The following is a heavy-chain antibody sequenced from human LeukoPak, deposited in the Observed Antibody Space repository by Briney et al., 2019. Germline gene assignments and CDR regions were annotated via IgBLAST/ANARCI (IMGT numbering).Heavy chain of an antibody. Sequence: SETLSLTCAVYGGSFSGYYWSWIRQPPGKGLEWIGEINHSGSTNYNPSLKSRVTISVDTSKNQFSLKLSSVTAADTAVYYYARDRRLRYCSGGSCYSTHVWGQGTTVTVSS. D-gene: IGHD2-15*01. CDR1: GGSFSGYY. CDR2: INHSGST. CDR3: ARDRRLRYCSGGSCYSTHV. V-gene: IGHV4-34*01. J-gene: IGHJ6*02.